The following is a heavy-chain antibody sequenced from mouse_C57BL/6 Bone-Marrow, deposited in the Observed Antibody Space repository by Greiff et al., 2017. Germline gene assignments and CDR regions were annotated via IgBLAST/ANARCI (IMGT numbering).Heavy chain of an antibody. CDR1: GYTFTSYW. J-gene: IGHJ3*01. Sequence: QVQLKQPGAELVMPGASVKLSCKASGYTFTSYWMHWVKQRPGQGLEWIGEIDPSDSYTNYNQKFKGKSTFTVDKSSSTAYMQLSSLTSEDSAVYYCARGAGFYPFAYWGQGTLVTVSA. CDR2: IDPSDSYT. V-gene: IGHV1-69*01. CDR3: ARGAGFYPFAY.